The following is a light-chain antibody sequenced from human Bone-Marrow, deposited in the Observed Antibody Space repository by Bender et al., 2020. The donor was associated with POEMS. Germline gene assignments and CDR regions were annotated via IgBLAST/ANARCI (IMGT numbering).Light chain of an antibody. CDR3: QTWGTGIQV. V-gene: IGLV3-21*02. J-gene: IGLJ2*01. CDR1: NIGSKS. Sequence: SYVVTQPPSVSVAPGQTATITCGGNNIGSKSVHWYQQKPGQAPVRVVYADSDRPSGIPERFSGSNSGAERYLIISSLQSEDEADYYCQTWGTGIQVFGGGTKLTVL. CDR2: ADS.